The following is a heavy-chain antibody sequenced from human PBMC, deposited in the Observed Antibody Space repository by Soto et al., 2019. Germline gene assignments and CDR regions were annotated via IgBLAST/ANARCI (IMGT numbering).Heavy chain of an antibody. Sequence: DVQLAQSGAEVKKPGESLRITCEASGYSFTTYWISWVRQMPGKGLEWMGAIDPRDSYTKYRPSFQGHVTISVDKSISTAYLQWNSLKASDTAIYYCAREKSDLELFNWLDPWGQGTLVTVSS. CDR1: GYSFTTYW. D-gene: IGHD1-7*01. CDR2: IDPRDSYT. CDR3: AREKSDLELFNWLDP. J-gene: IGHJ5*02. V-gene: IGHV5-10-1*03.